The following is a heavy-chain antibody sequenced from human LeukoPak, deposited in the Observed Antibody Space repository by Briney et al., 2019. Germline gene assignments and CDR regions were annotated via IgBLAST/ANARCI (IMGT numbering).Heavy chain of an antibody. D-gene: IGHD5-18*01. V-gene: IGHV3-30*04. Sequence: GRSLRLSCAASGFIFTDYAMHWVRQPPGKGLEWVALVSYDGRNENYADSVKGRFTISRDTSKSTLYLQMNSLRAEDTAVYYCAKDWVLGYSYGLRFDYWGQGTLVTVSS. J-gene: IGHJ4*02. CDR2: VSYDGRNE. CDR1: GFIFTDYA. CDR3: AKDWVLGYSYGLRFDY.